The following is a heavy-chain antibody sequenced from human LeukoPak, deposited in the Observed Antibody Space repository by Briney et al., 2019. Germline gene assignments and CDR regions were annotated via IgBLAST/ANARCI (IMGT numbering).Heavy chain of an antibody. Sequence: WETLSLTCTVSGDSISAFYWSWIRQPPGKGLEWIGYIYYSGSTSYNPSLKSRVTILIETSKNRFSLKLRSVTAADTAVYYCARGGARGSSAFDIWGQGTMVTVSS. CDR1: GDSISAFY. V-gene: IGHV4-59*01. CDR3: ARGGARGSSAFDI. J-gene: IGHJ3*02. CDR2: IYYSGST. D-gene: IGHD3-10*01.